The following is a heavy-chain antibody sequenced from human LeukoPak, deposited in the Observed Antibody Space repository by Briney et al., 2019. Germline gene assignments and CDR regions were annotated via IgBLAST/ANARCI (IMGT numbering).Heavy chain of an antibody. CDR1: GGSFSGYY. Sequence: SETLSLTCAVYGGSFSGYYWSWIRQPPGKRLEYIGYISYSGTTSYNPSLKSRVTISLDTSKNQFSLKLTSVTAADTAVYYCARDKGLPQAFDIWGQGTMVTVSS. D-gene: IGHD5/OR15-5a*01. J-gene: IGHJ3*02. CDR3: ARDKGLPQAFDI. V-gene: IGHV4-59*01. CDR2: ISYSGTT.